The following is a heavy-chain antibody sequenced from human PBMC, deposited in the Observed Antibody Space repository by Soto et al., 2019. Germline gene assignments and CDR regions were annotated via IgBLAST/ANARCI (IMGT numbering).Heavy chain of an antibody. Sequence: SETLSLTCTVSGGSISSGGYYWSWIRQHPGKGLEWIGYIYYSGSTYYNPSLKSRVTISVDTSKNQFALKLSSVTAADTALYYCARDQVLITGTTSGFFDYWGQGTLVTVSS. V-gene: IGHV4-31*03. CDR1: GGSISSGGYY. CDR3: ARDQVLITGTTSGFFDY. J-gene: IGHJ4*02. CDR2: IYYSGST. D-gene: IGHD1-7*01.